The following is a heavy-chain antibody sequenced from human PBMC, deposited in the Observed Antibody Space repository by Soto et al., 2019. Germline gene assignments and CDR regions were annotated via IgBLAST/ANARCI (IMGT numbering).Heavy chain of an antibody. V-gene: IGHV1-69*13. J-gene: IGHJ4*01. D-gene: IGHD3-16*01. CDR3: GRVGGGSKDGDRMASYFDY. CDR1: GGTFSSYA. CDR2: IIPIFGTA. Sequence: SVKVSCKASGGTFSSYAISWVRQAPGQGLEWMGGIIPIFGTANYTQKYQGRVTITADESTSTAYKEMSSLRSEDTAVYYCGRVGGGSKDGDRMASYFDYGG.